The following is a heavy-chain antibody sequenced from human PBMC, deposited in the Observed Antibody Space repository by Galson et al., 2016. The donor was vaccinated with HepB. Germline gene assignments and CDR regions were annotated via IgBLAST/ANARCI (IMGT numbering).Heavy chain of an antibody. V-gene: IGHV4-61*02. CDR3: ARESRPPDFWPGGYYYYDLDV. J-gene: IGHJ6*04. CDR1: GASVSSGIYY. CDR2: VYTSGTT. Sequence: TLSLTCTVSGASVSSGIYYWTWIRQPAGKGLEWIGRVYTSGTTSYSPSLKSRVTISLDTSSNQFSLKLSSVTAADTAVYYCARESRPPDFWPGGYYYYDLDVWGKGTTVTVSS. D-gene: IGHD3-3*01.